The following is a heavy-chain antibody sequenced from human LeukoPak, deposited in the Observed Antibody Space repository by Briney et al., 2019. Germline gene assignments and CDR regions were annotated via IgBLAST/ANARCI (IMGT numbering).Heavy chain of an antibody. CDR3: ARSNVDTAMVFDY. Sequence: GGSLRLSCAASGFTVSSYSMNWVRQAPGKGLEWVSYISSSSSTIYYADSVKGRFTISRDNAKNSLYLQMNSLRAEDTAVYYCARSNVDTAMVFDYWGQGTLVTVSS. CDR2: ISSSSSTI. V-gene: IGHV3-48*01. J-gene: IGHJ4*02. D-gene: IGHD5-18*01. CDR1: GFTVSSYS.